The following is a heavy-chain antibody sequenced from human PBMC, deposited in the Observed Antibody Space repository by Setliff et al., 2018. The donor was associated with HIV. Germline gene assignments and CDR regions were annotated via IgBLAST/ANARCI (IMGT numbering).Heavy chain of an antibody. V-gene: IGHV4-4*09. CDR3: ARHGTWNSQRFHFDY. CDR1: GGSINNFY. J-gene: IGHJ4*02. CDR2: ISTSGST. Sequence: ETLSLTCTVSGGSINNFYWSWIRQPPGKGLEWIGYISTSGSTNHNPSLESRVTISVDKSKNQFSLKLNSVTAADTAVYYCARHGTWNSQRFHFDYWGQGTPVTVSS. D-gene: IGHD1-7*01.